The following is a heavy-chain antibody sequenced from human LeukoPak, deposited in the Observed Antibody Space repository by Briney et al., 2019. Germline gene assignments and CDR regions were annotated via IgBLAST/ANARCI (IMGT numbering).Heavy chain of an antibody. J-gene: IGHJ4*02. V-gene: IGHV3-30-3*02. D-gene: IGHD3-22*01. Sequence: GGSLRLSCAASGFTFSSYAMHWVRQAPGKGLEWVAVISYDGSNKYYADSVKGRFTISRDNSKNTLYLQMNSLRAEDTAVYYCAKRDSSGYYGHYFDYWGQGTLVTVSS. CDR2: ISYDGSNK. CDR3: AKRDSSGYYGHYFDY. CDR1: GFTFSSYA.